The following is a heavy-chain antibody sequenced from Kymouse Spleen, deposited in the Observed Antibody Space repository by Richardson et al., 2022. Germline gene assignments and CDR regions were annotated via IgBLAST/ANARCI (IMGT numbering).Heavy chain of an antibody. CDR3: ARAAPVTTLFDY. D-gene: IGHD4-17*01. V-gene: IGHV4-34*01. CDR2: INHSGST. CDR1: GGSFSGYY. Sequence: QVQLQQWGAGLLKPSETLSLTCAVYGGSFSGYYWSWIRQPPGKGLEWIGEINHSGSTNYNPSLKSRVTISVDTSKNQFSLKLSSVTAADTAVYYCARAAPVTTLFDYWGQGTLVTVSS. J-gene: IGHJ4*02.